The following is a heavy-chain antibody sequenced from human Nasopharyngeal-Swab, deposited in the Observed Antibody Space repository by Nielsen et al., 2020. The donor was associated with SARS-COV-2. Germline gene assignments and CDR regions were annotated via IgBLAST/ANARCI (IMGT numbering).Heavy chain of an antibody. CDR1: GFTFSSYE. CDR2: ISSSGSTI. CDR3: ARGVKEYYYDSSGYYYFDY. Sequence: GESLKISCAASGFTFSSYEMNWVRQAPGKGLEWVSYISSSGSTIYYADSVKGRFTISRDNAKNSLYLQMNSLRVEDTAVYYCARGVKEYYYDSSGYYYFDYWGQGTLVTVSS. D-gene: IGHD3-22*01. V-gene: IGHV3-48*03. J-gene: IGHJ4*02.